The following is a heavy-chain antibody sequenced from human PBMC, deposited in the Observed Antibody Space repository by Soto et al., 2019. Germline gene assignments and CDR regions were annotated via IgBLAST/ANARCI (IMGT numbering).Heavy chain of an antibody. CDR2: ISGSGGST. CDR1: GFTFSSYA. D-gene: IGHD3-22*01. CDR3: AKYGSSGYYYFDY. J-gene: IGHJ4*02. Sequence: PGGSLRLSCAASGFTFSSYAMSWVRQAPGKGLEWVSDISGSGGSTYYADSVKGRFTISRDNSKNTLYLQMNSLRAEDTAVYYCAKYGSSGYYYFDYWGQGTLVTVSS. V-gene: IGHV3-23*01.